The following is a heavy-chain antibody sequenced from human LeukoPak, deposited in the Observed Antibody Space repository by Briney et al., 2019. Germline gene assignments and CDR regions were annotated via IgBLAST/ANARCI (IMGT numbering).Heavy chain of an antibody. D-gene: IGHD1-26*01. Sequence: ASVKVSCKASGYTFTSYDINWVRQATGQGLEWMGWMNPNSGNTGYAQKFQGKVTITRNTSISTAYMELSSLRSEDTAVYYCARGLGSDWGWFDPWGQGTLVTVSS. V-gene: IGHV1-8*03. CDR2: MNPNSGNT. J-gene: IGHJ5*02. CDR3: ARGLGSDWGWFDP. CDR1: GYTFTSYD.